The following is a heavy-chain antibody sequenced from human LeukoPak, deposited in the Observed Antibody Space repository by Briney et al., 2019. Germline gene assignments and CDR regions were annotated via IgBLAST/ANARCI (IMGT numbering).Heavy chain of an antibody. CDR2: FDPEDGET. V-gene: IGHV1-24*01. J-gene: IGHJ5*02. CDR3: ARAPPITRGPFDP. D-gene: IGHD3-3*01. Sequence: ASVKVSCMVSVYTLTELSMHWVRQAPGKGLEGMGGFDPEDGETIYAQKFQGRVTMTEDTSTDTVYMELSRLRSDDTAVYYCARAPPITRGPFDPWGQGTLVTVSS. CDR1: VYTLTELS.